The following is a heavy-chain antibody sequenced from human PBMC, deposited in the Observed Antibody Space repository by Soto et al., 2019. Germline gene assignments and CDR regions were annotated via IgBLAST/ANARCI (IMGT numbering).Heavy chain of an antibody. CDR1: GFTFSSYG. Sequence: GGSLRLSCAASGFTFSSYGMHWVRQAPGKGLEWVAVISYDGSNKYYADSVKGRFTISRDNSKNTLYLQMNSLRAEDTAVYYCAKGAMRFGELLPTDYWGQGTLVTVSS. CDR3: AKGAMRFGELLPTDY. V-gene: IGHV3-30*18. D-gene: IGHD3-10*01. J-gene: IGHJ4*02. CDR2: ISYDGSNK.